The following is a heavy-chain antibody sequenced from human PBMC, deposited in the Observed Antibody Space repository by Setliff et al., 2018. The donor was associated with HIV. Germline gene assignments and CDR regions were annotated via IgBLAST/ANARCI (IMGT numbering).Heavy chain of an antibody. CDR3: ARDCIAPDALDT. J-gene: IGHJ3*02. CDR2: IHHSGDT. Sequence: SETLSLTCTVSGVSITSHYWSWIRQPPGKPLEWIGYIHHSGDTNYNPSLKSRVTLSMDTSKNQFSLNLTSMTAADTALYYCARDCIAPDALDTWGQGTMVTVSS. CDR1: GVSITSHY. V-gene: IGHV4-59*11. D-gene: IGHD2-21*01.